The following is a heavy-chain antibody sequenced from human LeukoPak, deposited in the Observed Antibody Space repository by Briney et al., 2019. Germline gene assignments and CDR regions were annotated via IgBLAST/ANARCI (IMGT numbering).Heavy chain of an antibody. Sequence: GGSLRLSCAASGFTFSRDSMNWVRQAPGKGLEGISYISHDSAIIYYADSVRGRFTISRDNAKNSLYLQMHSLRAEDTAVYYCVRDNPRCCGVVPANIDDYWGQGTLVTVSS. CDR2: ISHDSAII. CDR3: VRDNPRCCGVVPANIDDY. J-gene: IGHJ4*02. V-gene: IGHV3-48*01. CDR1: GFTFSRDS. D-gene: IGHD2-15*01.